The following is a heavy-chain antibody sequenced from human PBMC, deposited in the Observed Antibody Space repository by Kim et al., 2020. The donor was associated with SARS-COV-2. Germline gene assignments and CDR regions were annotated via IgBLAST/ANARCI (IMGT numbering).Heavy chain of an antibody. CDR3: ASGTYYIGRPFDP. Sequence: GGSLRLSCAGSGFSFDSHGMSWVRQAPGKGLEWVAGISSSGDRTNYADSVKGRFTISRENSKNTLFLQMNSLRGEDTAVYYCASGTYYIGRPFDPWGQGTQVTVSS. V-gene: IGHV3-23*01. CDR2: ISSSGDRT. D-gene: IGHD1-26*01. J-gene: IGHJ5*02. CDR1: GFSFDSHG.